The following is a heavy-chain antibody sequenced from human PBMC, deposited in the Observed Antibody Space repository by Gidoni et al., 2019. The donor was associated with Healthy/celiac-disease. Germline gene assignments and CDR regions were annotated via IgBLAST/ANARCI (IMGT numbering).Heavy chain of an antibody. J-gene: IGHJ4*02. Sequence: QLQLQQWGAGLLKPSETLSLTCAVYGGSFSGYYWSWIRQPPGKGLEWIGEINHSGSTNYNPSLKSRVTISVDTSKNQFSLKLSSVTAADTAVYYCARGTDYYGSGSYFDYWGQGTLVTVSS. V-gene: IGHV4-34*01. D-gene: IGHD3-10*01. CDR1: GGSFSGYY. CDR3: ARGTDYYGSGSYFDY. CDR2: INHSGST.